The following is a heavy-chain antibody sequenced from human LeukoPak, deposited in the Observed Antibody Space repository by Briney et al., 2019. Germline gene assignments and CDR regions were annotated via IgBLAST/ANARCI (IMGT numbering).Heavy chain of an antibody. D-gene: IGHD6-6*01. Sequence: APVKVSCKASGYTFTGYYMHWVRQAPGQGLEWMGWINPNSGGTNYAQKFQGRVTMTRDTSISTAYMELSRLRSDDTAVYYCAIGESIAARPLDYWGQGTLVTVSS. J-gene: IGHJ4*02. V-gene: IGHV1-2*02. CDR1: GYTFTGYY. CDR3: AIGESIAARPLDY. CDR2: INPNSGGT.